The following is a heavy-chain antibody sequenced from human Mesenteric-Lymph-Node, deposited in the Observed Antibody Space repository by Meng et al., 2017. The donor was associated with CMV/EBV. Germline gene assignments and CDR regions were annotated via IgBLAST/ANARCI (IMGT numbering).Heavy chain of an antibody. Sequence: SGYKFHSNWVGWVRQMPGKGLEWMGMTYPGDSDTRYSPSFQGQITISADKSNNTVYLQWGSLEASDTAVYYCVRHMGEWLLPYYIDYWGRGTLVTVSS. CDR1: GYKFHSNW. J-gene: IGHJ4*02. V-gene: IGHV5-51*01. D-gene: IGHD3-3*01. CDR2: TYPGDSDT. CDR3: VRHMGEWLLPYYIDY.